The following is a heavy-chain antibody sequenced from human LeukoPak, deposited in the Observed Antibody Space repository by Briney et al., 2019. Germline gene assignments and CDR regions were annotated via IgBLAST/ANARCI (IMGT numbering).Heavy chain of an antibody. CDR1: GFTFSSYW. CDR3: GRSYYEESSGYAVY. Sequence: GGSLRLSCAASGFTFSSYWMSWVRQAPGKGLEWVANIKQDGSEKYYVDSVKGRFTISRDNAKNTLYLQMNSLRVEDTGIYYCGRSYYEESSGYAVYWGQGTLATVSS. V-gene: IGHV3-7*01. J-gene: IGHJ4*02. CDR2: IKQDGSEK. D-gene: IGHD3-22*01.